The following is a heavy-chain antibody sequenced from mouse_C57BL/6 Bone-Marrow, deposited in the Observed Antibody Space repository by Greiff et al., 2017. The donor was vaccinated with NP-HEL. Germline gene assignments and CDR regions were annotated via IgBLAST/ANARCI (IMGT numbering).Heavy chain of an antibody. CDR3: AREGTGKGWYFDV. CDR2: IDPSDSYT. Sequence: QVHVKQPGAELVMPGASVKLSCKASGYTFTSYWMHWVKQRPGQGLEWIGEIDPSDSYTNYNQKFKGKSTLTVDKSSSTAYMQLSSLTSEDSAVYYCAREGTGKGWYFDVWGTGTTVTVSS. J-gene: IGHJ1*03. V-gene: IGHV1-69*01. D-gene: IGHD4-1*01. CDR1: GYTFTSYW.